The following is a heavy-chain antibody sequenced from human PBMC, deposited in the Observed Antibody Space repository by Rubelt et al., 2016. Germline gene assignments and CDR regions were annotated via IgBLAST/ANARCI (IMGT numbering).Heavy chain of an antibody. CDR2: INHSGST. Sequence: QVQLQQWGAGLLKPSETLSLTCAVYGGSFSGYYWSWIRQPPGKGLEWIGEINHSGSTNYNPSRKSGVTISVDTSNNQFSLKLSSVTAADTAVYYCARGLSRYSSSWYFAYWGQGTLVTVSS. D-gene: IGHD6-13*01. J-gene: IGHJ4*02. CDR1: GGSFSGYY. V-gene: IGHV4-34*01. CDR3: ARGLSRYSSSWYFAY.